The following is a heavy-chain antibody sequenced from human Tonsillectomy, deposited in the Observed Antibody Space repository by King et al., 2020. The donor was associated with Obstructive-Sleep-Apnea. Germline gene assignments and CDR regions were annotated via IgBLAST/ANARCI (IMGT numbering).Heavy chain of an antibody. CDR1: GGSISSSSYY. CDR2: IYYSGST. D-gene: IGHD2-8*01. J-gene: IGHJ4*02. V-gene: IGHV4-39*07. CDR3: ARQSDIVLMVYANHFDY. Sequence: LQLQESGPGLVKPSETLSLTCTVSGGSISSSSYYWGWIRQPPGKGLEWIGSIYYSGSTYYNPSLKSRVTISVDTSKNQFSLKLGSVTAADTAVYYCARQSDIVLMVYANHFDYWGQGTLVTVSS.